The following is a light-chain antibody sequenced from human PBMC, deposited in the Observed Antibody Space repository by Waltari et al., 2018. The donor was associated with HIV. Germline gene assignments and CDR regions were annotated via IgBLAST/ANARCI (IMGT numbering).Light chain of an antibody. CDR1: NIGSKS. V-gene: IGLV3-21*02. CDR2: DDG. J-gene: IGLJ2*01. Sequence: SYVLTQPPSVSVAPGQTASITCGGNNIGSKSLQWYQQRPGQAPVLVVYDDGDRPSGLPERFSGSNSGNTATLTITRVEAGDEADYYCQVWDSTYDPVVFGVGTKLTVL. CDR3: QVWDSTYDPVV.